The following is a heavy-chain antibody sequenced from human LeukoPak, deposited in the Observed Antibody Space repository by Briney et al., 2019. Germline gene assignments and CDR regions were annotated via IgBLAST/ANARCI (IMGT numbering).Heavy chain of an antibody. J-gene: IGHJ4*02. D-gene: IGHD4-17*01. CDR2: ISWDGGST. Sequence: GGSLRLSCAASGFTFDDYAMHWVRQAPGKGLEWVSLISWDGGSTYYADSVKGRFTISRDNSKNSLYLQMNSLRAEDTALYYCAKDIKASGDVYFDYWGQGTLVTVSS. CDR1: GFTFDDYA. V-gene: IGHV3-43D*03. CDR3: AKDIKASGDVYFDY.